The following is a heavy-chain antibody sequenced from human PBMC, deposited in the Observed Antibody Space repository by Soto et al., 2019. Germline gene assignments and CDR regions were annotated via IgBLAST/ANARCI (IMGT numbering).Heavy chain of an antibody. V-gene: IGHV4-59*01. CDR3: ARAYGYYFDY. CDR1: GGSISSYY. D-gene: IGHD4-17*01. CDR2: IYYSGST. Sequence: SETLSLTCTVSGGSISSYYWSWIRQPPGKGLEWIGYIYYSGSTNYNPSLKSRVTISVDTSKNQFSLKLSSVTAADTAVYYCARAYGYYFDYWGQGALVTVSS. J-gene: IGHJ4*02.